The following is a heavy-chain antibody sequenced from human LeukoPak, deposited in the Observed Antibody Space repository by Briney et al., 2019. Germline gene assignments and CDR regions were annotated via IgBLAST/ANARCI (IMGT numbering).Heavy chain of an antibody. CDR1: GFTFSSYA. CDR2: ISWNSGSI. V-gene: IGHV3-9*03. D-gene: IGHD3-3*01. Sequence: GGSLRLSCAASGFTFSSYAMSWVRQAPGKGLEWVSGISWNSGSIGYADSVKGRFTISRDNAKNSLYLQMNSLRAEDMALYYCAKGGTIFGVVRDAFDIWGQGTMVTVSS. J-gene: IGHJ3*02. CDR3: AKGGTIFGVVRDAFDI.